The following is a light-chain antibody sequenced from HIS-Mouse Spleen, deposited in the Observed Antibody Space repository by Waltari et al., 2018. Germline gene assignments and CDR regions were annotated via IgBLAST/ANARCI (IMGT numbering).Light chain of an antibody. CDR1: SSDVGGYNY. Sequence: SVSGSPGQSITISCTGTSSDVGGYNYVSWYQQHPGKAPKLMIYDVSNRPSGVSNRFAGSKSGNTASLTISGLQAEDEADYYCSSYTSSSTLYVFGTGTKVTVL. CDR2: DVS. CDR3: SSYTSSSTLYV. V-gene: IGLV2-14*03. J-gene: IGLJ1*01.